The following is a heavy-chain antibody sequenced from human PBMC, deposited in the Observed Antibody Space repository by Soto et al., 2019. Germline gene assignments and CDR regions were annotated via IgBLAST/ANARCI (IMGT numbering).Heavy chain of an antibody. D-gene: IGHD2-15*01. CDR3: AKTPGGYYYSMDV. J-gene: IGHJ6*03. V-gene: IGHV3-23*01. CDR2: ISGSGGSI. CDR1: GFTFSSYA. Sequence: GGSLSLSCAASGFTFSSYAMSWVRQAPGKGLELVSAISGSGGSIYYADSVKGRFTISRDNSKNTLYLQMNSLRAEDTAVYYCAKTPGGYYYSMDVWGTGTTVSVSS.